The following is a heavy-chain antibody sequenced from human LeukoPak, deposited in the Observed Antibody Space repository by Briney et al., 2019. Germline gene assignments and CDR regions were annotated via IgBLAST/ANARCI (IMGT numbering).Heavy chain of an antibody. D-gene: IGHD5/OR15-5a*01. CDR2: INPYSGAS. Sequence: ASVKVSCKASVYGFSDVYFNWVRQAPGQGLEWMGWINPYSGASKYAQRFQGRVSMDASIDTAYLELSWLTSDDTAVYYCATSSSVIHTRDPWGPGTLVTVSS. V-gene: IGHV1-2*02. J-gene: IGHJ5*02. CDR3: ATSSSVIHTRDP. CDR1: VYGFSDVY.